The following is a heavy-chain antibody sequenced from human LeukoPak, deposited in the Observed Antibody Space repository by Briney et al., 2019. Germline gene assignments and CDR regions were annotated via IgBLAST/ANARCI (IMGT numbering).Heavy chain of an antibody. D-gene: IGHD6-13*01. V-gene: IGHV4-31*03. J-gene: IGHJ5*02. CDR2: VSYSGSP. Sequence: SQTLSLTCTVSGGSISSRGYYWSWIRQPPGKGLGWIGYVSYSGSPYSNPSLKSRVTISVDTSKNQFSLKLSSMTAADTAVYYCARVSAAPGFTWFDPWGQGTLVTVSS. CDR1: GGSISSRGYY. CDR3: ARVSAAPGFTWFDP.